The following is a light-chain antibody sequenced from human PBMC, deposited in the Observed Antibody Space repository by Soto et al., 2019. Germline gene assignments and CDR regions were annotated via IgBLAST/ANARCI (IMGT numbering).Light chain of an antibody. CDR1: QSVSSN. V-gene: IGKV3-15*01. CDR3: QQYNNWPRT. J-gene: IGKJ1*01. Sequence: EMVMTQSPATLSVSPGERATLSCRARQSVSSNLAWYQQRPGQAPRLLIYGASTRATGIPARFSGSGSGTQFTLTISSLQSEDFAVYYCQQYNNWPRTFGQGTKVEIK. CDR2: GAS.